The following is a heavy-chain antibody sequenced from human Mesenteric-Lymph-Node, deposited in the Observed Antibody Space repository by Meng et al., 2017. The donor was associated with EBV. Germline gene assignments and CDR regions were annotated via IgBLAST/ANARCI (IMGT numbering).Heavy chain of an antibody. D-gene: IGHD5-24*01. CDR1: GGSISSGNYY. Sequence: HGQLQESGPGLVKSSQTLSLTCTVSGGSISSGNYYWNWIRQHPGKGLEWIGYIYYTGHTYYNPSLRSRVTISIDTSKNQFSLSLHSVTAADTAVYYCATNDNYRNDYWGQGTLVTVSS. V-gene: IGHV4-31*03. CDR3: ATNDNYRNDY. J-gene: IGHJ4*02. CDR2: IYYTGHT.